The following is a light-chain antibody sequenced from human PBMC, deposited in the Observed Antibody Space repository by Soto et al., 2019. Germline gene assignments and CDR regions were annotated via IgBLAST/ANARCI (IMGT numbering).Light chain of an antibody. Sequence: EIVLTQSPGTLSLSPGERATLSCRASQSVSSNYLAWYQQKPGQAPRLLIYGASSRATGIPDRFSGSGSGTDFTLTISRLGPEDFAVYYCQQYGSSPLFGPGTKVDIK. CDR3: QQYGSSPL. CDR1: QSVSSNY. V-gene: IGKV3-20*01. J-gene: IGKJ3*01. CDR2: GAS.